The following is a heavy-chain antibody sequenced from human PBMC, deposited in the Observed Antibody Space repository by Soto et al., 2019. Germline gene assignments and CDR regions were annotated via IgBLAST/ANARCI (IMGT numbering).Heavy chain of an antibody. CDR1: GFTFSSYA. D-gene: IGHD2-2*01. CDR3: AKAGYCSSATCATRYYYMDV. J-gene: IGHJ6*03. V-gene: IGHV3-23*01. CDR2: ISGSGGST. Sequence: EVQLLESGGGLVQPGGSLRLSCAASGFTFSSYAMSWVRQASGKGLEWVSAISGSGGSTYYADSVKGRFTISRDNSKNTLYLQMNSLRAEDTALYYCAKAGYCSSATCATRYYYMDVWGKGTTVTVSS.